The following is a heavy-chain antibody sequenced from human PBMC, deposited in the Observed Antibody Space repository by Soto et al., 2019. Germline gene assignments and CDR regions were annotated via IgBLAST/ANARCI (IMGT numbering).Heavy chain of an antibody. V-gene: IGHV3-23*01. Sequence: EVQLLESGGGLVQPGGSLRLSCAASGITFTAYDMSWVRQAPGKGLEWVSSISGSGGSTYYADSVKGRLTISRDNSKNTLYLQMNSLRVEDTAVYYCATIIIPAATNFYWGQGTLVTVSS. J-gene: IGHJ4*02. CDR2: ISGSGGST. D-gene: IGHD2-2*01. CDR3: ATIIIPAATNFY. CDR1: GITFTAYD.